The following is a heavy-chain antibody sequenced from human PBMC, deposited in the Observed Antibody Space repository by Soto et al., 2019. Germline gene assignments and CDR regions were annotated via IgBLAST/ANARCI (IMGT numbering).Heavy chain of an antibody. D-gene: IGHD5-12*01. V-gene: IGHV1-46*03. J-gene: IGHJ4*02. CDR3: NRGVAKNYYFDY. CDR2: INPSDGST. Sequence: ASVTVSCQASGYTFTSFYIHWVRQAPGQGLEWMGIINPSDGSTSYAQKFQGRVTMTRDTSTSTVYMELSSLRSEDTAVYYCNRGVAKNYYFDYWGQGTQVTVSS. CDR1: GYTFTSFY.